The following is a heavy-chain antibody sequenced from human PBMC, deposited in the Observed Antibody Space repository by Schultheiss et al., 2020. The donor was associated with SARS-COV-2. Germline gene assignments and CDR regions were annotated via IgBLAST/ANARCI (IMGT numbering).Heavy chain of an antibody. CDR2: ISGDAGYT. V-gene: IGHV3-23*01. D-gene: IGHD3-16*01. CDR3: AKDVGAVASLFEY. CDR1: GFTFSSYA. Sequence: GGSLRLSCAASGFTFSSYAMTWVRQAPGKGLEWVSTISGDAGYTKDADSVKGRFTISRDNSKGTLWLQMNSLRDEDTALYYCAKDVGAVASLFEYWGQGTLVTVSS. J-gene: IGHJ4*02.